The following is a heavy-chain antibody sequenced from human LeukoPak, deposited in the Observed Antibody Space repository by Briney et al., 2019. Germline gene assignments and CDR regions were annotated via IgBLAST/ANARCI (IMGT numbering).Heavy chain of an antibody. D-gene: IGHD2-2*01. CDR2: IIPIFGTA. J-gene: IGHJ4*02. V-gene: IGHV1-69*13. Sequence: SVKVSCKASGGTFSSYAISWVRQAPGQGLEWMGGIIPIFGTANYAQKFQGRVTITADESTSTAYMELSSLRSEDTAVYYCTTGYARARHDHYWGQGTLVIVSA. CDR1: GGTFSSYA. CDR3: TTGYARARHDHY.